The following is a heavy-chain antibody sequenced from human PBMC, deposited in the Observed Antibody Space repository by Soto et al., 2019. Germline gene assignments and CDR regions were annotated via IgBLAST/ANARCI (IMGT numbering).Heavy chain of an antibody. V-gene: IGHV3-73*01. CDR1: GFTFSGSA. Sequence: EVQLVESGGGLVQPEGSLKLSCAASGFTFSGSAMHWVRQASGKGLEWVGRIRSKANSYATAYAASVKGRFTISRDDSKNTAYLQMNSLKTEDTAVYYCTRPHVDTDYWGQGTLVTVSS. CDR2: IRSKANSYAT. D-gene: IGHD5-18*01. J-gene: IGHJ4*02. CDR3: TRPHVDTDY.